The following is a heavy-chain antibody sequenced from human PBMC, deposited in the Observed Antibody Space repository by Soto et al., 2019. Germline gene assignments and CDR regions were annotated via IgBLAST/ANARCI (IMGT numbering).Heavy chain of an antibody. CDR2: IWYDGSNK. CDR3: ARESGAARSPDPFDY. Sequence: GGSLRLSCAASGFTFSSYGMHWVRQAPGKGLEWVAVIWYDGSNKYYADSVKGRFTISRDNSKNTLYLQMNSLRAEDTAVYYCARESGAARSPDPFDYWGQGTLVTVSS. V-gene: IGHV3-33*01. J-gene: IGHJ4*02. D-gene: IGHD6-6*01. CDR1: GFTFSSYG.